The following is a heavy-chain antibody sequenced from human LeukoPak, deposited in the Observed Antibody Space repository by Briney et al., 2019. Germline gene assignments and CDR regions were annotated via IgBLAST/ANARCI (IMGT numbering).Heavy chain of an antibody. V-gene: IGHV4-39*07. Sequence: PSETLSLTCTVSGGSISSSIYYWGWIRQPPGKGLEWIGSIYYSGSTYYNPSLKSRVTISVDTSKNQFSLKLSSVTAADTAVYYCAREASSSPFDYWGQGTLVTVSS. J-gene: IGHJ4*02. D-gene: IGHD6-6*01. CDR2: IYYSGST. CDR1: GGSISSSIYY. CDR3: AREASSSPFDY.